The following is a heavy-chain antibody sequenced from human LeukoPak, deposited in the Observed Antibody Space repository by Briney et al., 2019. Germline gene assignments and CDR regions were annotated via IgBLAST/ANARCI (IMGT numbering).Heavy chain of an antibody. J-gene: IGHJ6*03. CDR2: ISTFNGHT. CDR1: GYTFTNYH. V-gene: IGHV1-18*04. Sequence: GASVKVSCKASGYTFTNYHMSWVRQAPGHGLEWMGWISTFNGHTNYAQSRQDRVTMTTDTSTSTVYMELSSLISDDTAVYYCARVDTVNYYYYMDVWGKGTPVTVSS. CDR3: ARVDTVNYYYYMDV. D-gene: IGHD5-18*01.